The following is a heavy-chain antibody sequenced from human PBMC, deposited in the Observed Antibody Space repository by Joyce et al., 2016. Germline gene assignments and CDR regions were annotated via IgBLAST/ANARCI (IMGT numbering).Heavy chain of an antibody. CDR3: AHRPNSGYDPSAFDF. Sequence: QITLKESGPTLVKPTQTLTLTCAFSGFSLSTRGVGVCWIRQPPGKALEWLALIYWDDDKRYSPSLKSRPTITKDTSRNQVVLTMTNMDPVDTATYYCAHRPNSGYDPSAFDFWGQGTLVTVSS. CDR1: GFSLSTRGVG. CDR2: IYWDDDK. D-gene: IGHD5-12*01. J-gene: IGHJ4*02. V-gene: IGHV2-5*02.